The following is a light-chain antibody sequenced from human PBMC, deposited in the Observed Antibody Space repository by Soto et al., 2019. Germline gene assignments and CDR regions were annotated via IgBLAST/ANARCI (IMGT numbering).Light chain of an antibody. CDR2: GAS. CDR3: QQYNYWPVT. CDR1: QSVSSN. J-gene: IGKJ1*01. Sequence: EIVMTQFPATLSVSPGESATLSCRARQSVSSNLAWYQQKPGKAPRLLIYGASTRATGIPARYSGSGSGTEFTLTISSLQSEDFAVYNCQQYNYWPVTFGQGTKVDI. V-gene: IGKV3-15*01.